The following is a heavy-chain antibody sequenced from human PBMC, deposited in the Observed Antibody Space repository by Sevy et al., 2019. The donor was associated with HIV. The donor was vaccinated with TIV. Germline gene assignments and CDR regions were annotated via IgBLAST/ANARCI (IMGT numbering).Heavy chain of an antibody. CDR2: INQDGSET. V-gene: IGHV3-7*01. Sequence: GGSLRLSCAASGFTFSSYWMSWVRQAPGKGLEWVATINQDGSETFYVDSVKGRFTISRHNPRKSLYLPMNSLGADDRAVYYCARLFYGSADYWGQGTLVTVSS. J-gene: IGHJ4*02. CDR1: GFTFSSYW. D-gene: IGHD3-10*01. CDR3: ARLFYGSADY.